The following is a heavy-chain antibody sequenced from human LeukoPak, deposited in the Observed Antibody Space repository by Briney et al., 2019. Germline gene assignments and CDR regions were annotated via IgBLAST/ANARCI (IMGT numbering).Heavy chain of an antibody. J-gene: IGHJ1*01. CDR2: ISSSSSYI. D-gene: IGHD3-10*01. Sequence: PGGSLRLSCAASGFTFSSYSMSWVRQAPGKGLEWVSSISSSSSYIYYADSVKGRFTISRDNSKNTLYLQMNSLRAEDTAVYYCESASITMLEYFQHWGQGTLVTVSS. V-gene: IGHV3-21*01. CDR3: ESASITMLEYFQH. CDR1: GFTFSSYS.